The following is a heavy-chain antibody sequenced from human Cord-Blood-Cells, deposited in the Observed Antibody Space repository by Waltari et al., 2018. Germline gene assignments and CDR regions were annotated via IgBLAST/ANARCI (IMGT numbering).Heavy chain of an antibody. Sequence: QVQLQELGPGLVKPSETLSLTCTVSGGSISSYYWSWIRQPAGKGLEWIGRIYTSGSTNYNPSLKSRVTMSVDTSKNQFSLKLSSVTAADTAVYYCARDASSSWYSYNWFDPWGQGTLVTVSS. CDR2: IYTSGST. CDR3: ARDASSSWYSYNWFDP. V-gene: IGHV4-4*07. J-gene: IGHJ5*02. D-gene: IGHD6-13*01. CDR1: GGSISSYY.